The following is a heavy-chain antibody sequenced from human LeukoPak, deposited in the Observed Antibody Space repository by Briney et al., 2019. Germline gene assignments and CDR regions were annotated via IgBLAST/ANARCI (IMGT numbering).Heavy chain of an antibody. Sequence: SETLSLTCTVSGGSISSSSYYWGWIRQPPGKGLEWIGNIYYSGSTYYNPSLKSRVTISVDTSKNQFSLKLSSVTAADTAVYYCARPIGGGGDCYGQGTLVTVSS. CDR1: GGSISSSSYY. CDR3: ARPIGGGGDC. CDR2: IYYSGST. V-gene: IGHV4-39*07. J-gene: IGHJ4*02. D-gene: IGHD2-15*01.